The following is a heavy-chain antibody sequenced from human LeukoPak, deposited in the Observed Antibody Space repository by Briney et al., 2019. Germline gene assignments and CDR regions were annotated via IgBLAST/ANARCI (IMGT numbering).Heavy chain of an antibody. D-gene: IGHD3-9*01. Sequence: ASVKVSCKASGYTFTGYYMHWVRQAPGQGLEWMGWINPNSGGTNYAQKFQGRVTMTRDTSISTAYMELSRLRSDDTAVYYCARAEYDILTGYYFDYWGQGTLVTVYS. J-gene: IGHJ4*02. CDR3: ARAEYDILTGYYFDY. CDR2: INPNSGGT. CDR1: GYTFTGYY. V-gene: IGHV1-2*02.